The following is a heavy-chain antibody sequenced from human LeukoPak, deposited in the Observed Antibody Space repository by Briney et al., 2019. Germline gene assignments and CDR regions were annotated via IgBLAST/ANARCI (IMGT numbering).Heavy chain of an antibody. J-gene: IGHJ6*03. CDR2: ISGSGGST. V-gene: IGHV3-23*01. D-gene: IGHD5-12*01. CDR1: GFTFSSYA. CDR3: ATNIVATLRDYYYYMDV. Sequence: PTGGSLRLSCAASGFTFSSYAMSWVRQAPGKGLEWVSAISGSGGSTYYADSVKGRFTISRDNSKNTLYLQMNSLRAEDTAVYYCATNIVATLRDYYYYMDVWGKGTTVTVSS.